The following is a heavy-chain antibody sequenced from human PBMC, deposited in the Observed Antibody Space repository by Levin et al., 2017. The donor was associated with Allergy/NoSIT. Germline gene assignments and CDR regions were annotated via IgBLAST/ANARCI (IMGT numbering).Heavy chain of an antibody. J-gene: IGHJ4*02. Sequence: PSETLSLTCAVYGGSFSGYYWSWIRQPPGKGLEWIGEINHSGSTNYNPSLKSRVTISVDTSKNQFSLKLSSVTAADTAVYYCARIWPYSSGWRKDYWGQGTLVTVSS. D-gene: IGHD6-19*01. CDR2: INHSGST. CDR1: GGSFSGYY. V-gene: IGHV4-34*01. CDR3: ARIWPYSSGWRKDY.